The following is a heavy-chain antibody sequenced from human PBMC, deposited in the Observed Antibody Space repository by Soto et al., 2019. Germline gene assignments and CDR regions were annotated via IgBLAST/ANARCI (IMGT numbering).Heavy chain of an antibody. J-gene: IGHJ5*02. CDR3: ARDPGGFWSGSYIYNWFDA. Sequence: SETLSLTCTVSGGSISSYYWSWIRQPPGKGLEWIGYIYYSGITNYTPSLKSRVTISVDTSKNQFSLKLSSVTAADTAVYYCARDPGGFWSGSYIYNWFDAWGQGTLVTVSS. CDR2: IYYSGIT. D-gene: IGHD3-3*01. CDR1: GGSISSYY. V-gene: IGHV4-59*01.